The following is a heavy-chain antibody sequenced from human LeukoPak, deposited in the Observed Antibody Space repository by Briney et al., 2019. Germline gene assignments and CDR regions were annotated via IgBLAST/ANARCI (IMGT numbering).Heavy chain of an antibody. J-gene: IGHJ4*02. Sequence: PGGSLRLSCGASGFTFSNSWMSWVRQAPGKGLEWVANIKQDGSEKNYVDSVKGRFTISRDNAKNSLFLQMNSLRADDTAVYYCARDCGPGDYWGQGTLVTVSS. CDR1: GFTFSNSW. V-gene: IGHV3-7*01. D-gene: IGHD3-10*01. CDR2: IKQDGSEK. CDR3: ARDCGPGDY.